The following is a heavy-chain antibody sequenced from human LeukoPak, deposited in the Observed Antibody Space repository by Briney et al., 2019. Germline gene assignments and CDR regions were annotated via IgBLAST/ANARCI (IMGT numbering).Heavy chain of an antibody. Sequence: GGSLRLSCAASGFTFSSYSMNWVRQAPGKGLGWVSSISSSSSYIYYADSVKGRFTISRDNAKNSLYLQMNSLRAEDTAVYYCARDTTYSSSWYFSDYWGQGTLVTVSS. D-gene: IGHD6-13*01. J-gene: IGHJ4*02. CDR3: ARDTTYSSSWYFSDY. V-gene: IGHV3-21*01. CDR1: GFTFSSYS. CDR2: ISSSSSYI.